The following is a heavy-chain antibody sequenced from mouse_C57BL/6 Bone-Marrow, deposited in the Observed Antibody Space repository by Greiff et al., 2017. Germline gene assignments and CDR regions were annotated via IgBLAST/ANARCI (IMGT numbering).Heavy chain of an antibody. J-gene: IGHJ4*01. D-gene: IGHD1-1*01. CDR2: IYPGDGDT. CDR3: ARDYYGSSLDAMDY. Sequence: QVQLQQSGPELVKPGASVKISCKASGYAFSSSWMNWVKQRPGKGLEWIGRIYPGDGDTNYNGKFKGKATLTADKSSSTAYMQLSSLTSEDSAVYFCARDYYGSSLDAMDYWGQGTSVTVSS. V-gene: IGHV1-82*01. CDR1: GYAFSSSW.